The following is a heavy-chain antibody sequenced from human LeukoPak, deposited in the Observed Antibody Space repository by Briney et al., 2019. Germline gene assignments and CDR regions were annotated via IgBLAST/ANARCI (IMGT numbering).Heavy chain of an antibody. Sequence: GGSLRLSCAVSGFTFSNYWMHWVRQAPGQGLVWVSRINTDGSSIYYADSEKGGCNISRDNAKNTVYLEMNSLRAEDAAVYYCVRGGQMLYTIWLDPWGQGTLVTVSS. CDR3: VRGGQMLYTIWLDP. V-gene: IGHV3-74*01. D-gene: IGHD2-8*01. J-gene: IGHJ5*02. CDR2: INTDGSSI. CDR1: GFTFSNYW.